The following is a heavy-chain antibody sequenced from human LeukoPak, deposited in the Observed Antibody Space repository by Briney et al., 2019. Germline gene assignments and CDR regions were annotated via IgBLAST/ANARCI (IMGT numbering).Heavy chain of an antibody. Sequence: SGGSLRLSCAASGFTFGDYTMHWVRQAPGKGLEWVSLISWDGGSTYYADSVKGRFTISRDNTKNSLYLQMNSLRTEDTALYYCAKEKYGYNYFDYWGQGTLVIVSS. CDR1: GFTFGDYT. J-gene: IGHJ4*02. V-gene: IGHV3-43*01. D-gene: IGHD5-24*01. CDR2: ISWDGGST. CDR3: AKEKYGYNYFDY.